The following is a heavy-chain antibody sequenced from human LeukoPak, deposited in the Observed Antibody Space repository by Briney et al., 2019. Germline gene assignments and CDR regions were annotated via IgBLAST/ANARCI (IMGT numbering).Heavy chain of an antibody. V-gene: IGHV4-34*01. J-gene: IGHJ5*02. CDR3: ARSSGLGYCSSTSCLENWFDP. CDR1: GGSFSGYY. Sequence: SETLSLTCAVYGGSFSGYYWSWIRQPPGKGLEWIGEVNHSRSTNYNPSLKSRVTISVDTSKNQFSLKLSSVTAADTAVYYCARSSGLGYCSSTSCLENWFDPWGQGTLVTVSS. D-gene: IGHD2-2*01. CDR2: VNHSRST.